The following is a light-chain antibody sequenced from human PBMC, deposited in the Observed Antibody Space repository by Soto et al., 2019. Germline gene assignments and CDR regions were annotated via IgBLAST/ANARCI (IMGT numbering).Light chain of an antibody. CDR1: SSDVGGYNF. V-gene: IGLV2-14*01. Sequence: QAVVTQPASVSGSLGQSITISCTGTSSDVGGYNFVSWYQQHPGKAPKLMIYDVNNRPSGVSNRFSGSKSANTASLTISGLQADDEADYYCSSYTSRNTLYVFGTGTKLTVL. CDR2: DVN. J-gene: IGLJ1*01. CDR3: SSYTSRNTLYV.